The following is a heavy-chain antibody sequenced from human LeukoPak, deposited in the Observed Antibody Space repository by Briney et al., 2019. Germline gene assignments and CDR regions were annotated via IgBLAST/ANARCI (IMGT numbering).Heavy chain of an antibody. Sequence: GASVKVSFRASVYTFTGYYMHWVRQAPGQGLEWMGWINPNSGCTKYPPKFQGRVTMARDMSISISYIELSSLRSDDTAVYYCAREITVAYTGHDGFDLGGQETLLTV. D-gene: IGHD3-16*01. CDR2: INPNSGCT. CDR3: AREITVAYTGHDGFDL. J-gene: IGHJ4*03. V-gene: IGHV1-2*02. CDR1: VYTFTGYY.